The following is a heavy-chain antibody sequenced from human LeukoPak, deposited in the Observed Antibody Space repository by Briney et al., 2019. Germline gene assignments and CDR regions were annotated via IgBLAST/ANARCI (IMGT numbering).Heavy chain of an antibody. CDR2: ISGSGGST. V-gene: IGHV3-23*01. CDR3: AKDGSRAYDILTGYYPDY. D-gene: IGHD3-9*01. CDR1: GFTFSSDA. J-gene: IGHJ4*02. Sequence: TGGSLRLSCAASGFTFSSDAMRCGRQAPGKGLEWVSAISGSGGSTYYADSVKGRFTISRDSSKNTLYLQMNSLRAEDTAVYYCAKDGSRAYDILTGYYPDYWGQGTLVTVSS.